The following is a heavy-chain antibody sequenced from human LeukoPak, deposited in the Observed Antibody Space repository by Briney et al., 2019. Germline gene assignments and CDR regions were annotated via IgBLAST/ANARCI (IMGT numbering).Heavy chain of an antibody. V-gene: IGHV1-2*02. Sequence: ASVKVSCKASGYTFTGDYMHWVRQAPGQGLEWMGWINPNSGGTNYAQKFQGSVTMTRDTSITTAYMELSRLRSDDTAVYYCARSYCGGDCYPRFWGQGTRVTVSS. CDR3: ARSYCGGDCYPRF. J-gene: IGHJ3*01. D-gene: IGHD2-21*02. CDR1: GYTFTGDY. CDR2: INPNSGGT.